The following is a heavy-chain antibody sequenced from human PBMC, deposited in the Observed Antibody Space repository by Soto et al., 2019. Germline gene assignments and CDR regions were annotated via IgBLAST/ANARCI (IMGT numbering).Heavy chain of an antibody. V-gene: IGHV3-23*01. Sequence: EVQLLESGGGLVQPGGSLRVSCEASGFTFSNYAMTWVRQAPGRGLEWVSTISDSGGSTHYADSVKGRFTISRDNSKNTLYLQMNSLRADDTAVYYCANGWFGELTPYYYMDVGGKGTTVTVSS. CDR2: ISDSGGST. CDR1: GFTFSNYA. J-gene: IGHJ6*03. CDR3: ANGWFGELTPYYYMDV. D-gene: IGHD3-10*01.